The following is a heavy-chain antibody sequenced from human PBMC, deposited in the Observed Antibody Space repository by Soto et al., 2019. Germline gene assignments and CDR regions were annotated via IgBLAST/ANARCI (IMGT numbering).Heavy chain of an antibody. CDR3: ARQRPTDGRWEFANYYGMDV. V-gene: IGHV4-34*12. D-gene: IGHD1-26*01. CDR2: IIHSEST. Sequence: SETLSLTCAVYGGSFSAYYWSWVRQPPGKGLEWIGEIIHSESTKYNPSLKSRVTISVDTSKNQFSLKLSSVTAADTAVYYCARQRPTDGRWEFANYYGMDVGGQGTPVTVSS. CDR1: GGSFSAYY. J-gene: IGHJ6*02.